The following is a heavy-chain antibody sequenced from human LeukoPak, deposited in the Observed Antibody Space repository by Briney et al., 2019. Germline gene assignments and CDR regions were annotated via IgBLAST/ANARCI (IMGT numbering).Heavy chain of an antibody. CDR1: GLTFSSYW. CDR2: INSDGSST. J-gene: IGHJ4*02. D-gene: IGHD2-2*01. CDR3: ARVIVVVPAADDYFDY. V-gene: IGHV3-74*01. Sequence: PGGSLRLSCAASGLTFSSYWMHWVRQAPGKGLVWVSRINSDGSSTSYADSVKGRFTISRDNAKNTLYLQMNSLRAEDTAVYYCARVIVVVPAADDYFDYWGQGTLVTVSS.